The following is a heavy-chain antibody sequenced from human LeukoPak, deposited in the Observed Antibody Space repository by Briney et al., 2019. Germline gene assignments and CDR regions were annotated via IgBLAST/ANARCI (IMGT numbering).Heavy chain of an antibody. CDR3: ARIGRRLAFGVVILPDY. D-gene: IGHD3-3*01. Sequence: SETLSLTCTVSGGSISSSSYYWGWMRQPPGKGLEWIGSIYYSGSTYYNPSLKSRVTISVDTSKNQFSLKLSSVTAADTAVYYCARIGRRLAFGVVILPDYWGQGTLVTVSS. J-gene: IGHJ4*02. CDR2: IYYSGST. CDR1: GGSISSSSYY. V-gene: IGHV4-39*01.